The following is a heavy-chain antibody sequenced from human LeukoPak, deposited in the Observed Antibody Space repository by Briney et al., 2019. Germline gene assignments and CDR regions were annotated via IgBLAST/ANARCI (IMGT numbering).Heavy chain of an antibody. CDR3: ARGPSSGYPKYYYYMDV. V-gene: IGHV1-8*01. J-gene: IGHJ6*03. Sequence: ASVKVSCKASGYTFTSYDINWVRQATGQGLEWMGWMNPNSGDTGYVQKFQGRVTMTRDTSISTAYMELSRLRSDDTAVYYCARGPSSGYPKYYYYMDVWGKGTTVTVSS. CDR1: GYTFTSYD. D-gene: IGHD3-22*01. CDR2: MNPNSGDT.